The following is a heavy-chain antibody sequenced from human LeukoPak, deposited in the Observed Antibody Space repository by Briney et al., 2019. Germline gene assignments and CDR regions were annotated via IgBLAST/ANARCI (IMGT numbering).Heavy chain of an antibody. D-gene: IGHD5-18*01. J-gene: IGHJ4*02. CDR1: GFTFSSYA. V-gene: IGHV3-23*01. CDR3: ARVRSYGLHFDY. CDR2: ISGSGGST. Sequence: GGSLRLSCAASGFTFSSYAMSWVRQAPGKGLEWVSAISGSGGSTYYADSVKGRFTISRDNSKNTLYLQMNSLRAEDTAVYYCARVRSYGLHFDYWGQGTLVTVSS.